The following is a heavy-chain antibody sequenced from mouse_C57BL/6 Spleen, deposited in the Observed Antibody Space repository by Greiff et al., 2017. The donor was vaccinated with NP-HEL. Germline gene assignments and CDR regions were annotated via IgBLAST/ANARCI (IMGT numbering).Heavy chain of an antibody. D-gene: IGHD3-3*01. CDR3: AIPDSQGYFDV. V-gene: IGHV1-52*01. J-gene: IGHJ1*03. CDR1: GYTFTSYW. Sequence: QVQLQQPGAELVRPGSSVKLSCKASGYTFTSYWMHWVKRRPIQGLEWIGNTDPSDSETHYNQKFKDKATLTVDKSSSTAYMQLSSLTSEDSAVYYCAIPDSQGYFDVWGTGTTVTVSS. CDR2: TDPSDSET.